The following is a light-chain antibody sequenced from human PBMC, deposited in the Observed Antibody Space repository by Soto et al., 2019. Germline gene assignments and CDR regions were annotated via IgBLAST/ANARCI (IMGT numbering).Light chain of an antibody. CDR2: AAS. V-gene: IGKV1-39*01. CDR3: QQSYTSCWT. CDR1: QSISTH. Sequence: IHLTQSPSSLSASLGDRVSITSRASQSISTHLSWYQQRKGKAPKLLIYAASSLQSWVPSRFTGSGSGTDCTLTLSSLQPEDVPTDYCQQSYTSCWTFGPGTKVDIK. J-gene: IGKJ1*01.